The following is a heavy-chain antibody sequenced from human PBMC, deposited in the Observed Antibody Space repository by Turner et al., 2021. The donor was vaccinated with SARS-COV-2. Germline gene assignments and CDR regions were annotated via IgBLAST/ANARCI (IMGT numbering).Heavy chain of an antibody. CDR1: GFTFSHYA. CDR3: AKGPFFDY. Sequence: QVPLVESGGGVVQPGGSLRLSCAASGFTFSHYAIHWVRQAPGKGLEWVAVISYDGSEKFYADSVKGRFTISRDNSKNTLYLQMNSLRPEETAVYYCAKGPFFDYWGQGTLVTVSS. J-gene: IGHJ4*02. CDR2: ISYDGSEK. V-gene: IGHV3-30*18.